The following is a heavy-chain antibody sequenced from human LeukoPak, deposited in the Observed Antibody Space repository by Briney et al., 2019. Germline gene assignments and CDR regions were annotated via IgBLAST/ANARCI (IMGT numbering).Heavy chain of an antibody. J-gene: IGHJ5*02. V-gene: IGHV3-74*01. D-gene: IGHD1-7*01. CDR1: GFTFRNYW. CDR2: INNDGSST. CDR3: ARPDLMRELRFDP. Sequence: GGSLRLSCAASGFTFRNYWMHWVRQAPGKGLVWVSCINNDGSSTDYADSVKGRFTISRDNAKNALYLQMNSLRAEDTAVYYCARPDLMRELRFDPWGQGTLVTVSS.